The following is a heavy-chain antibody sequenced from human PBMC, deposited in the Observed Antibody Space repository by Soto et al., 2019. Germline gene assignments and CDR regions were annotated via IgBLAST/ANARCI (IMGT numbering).Heavy chain of an antibody. CDR2: IKSKTDGGTT. J-gene: IGHJ4*02. CDR3: TTDMGMIWFGES. Sequence: EVQLVESGGGLVKPGGSLRLSCAASGFTFSNAWMSWVRQAPGKGLEWVGRIKSKTDGGTTDYAAPVKGRFTISRDDSKNTLYLQMNSLKTEDTAVDYCTTDMGMIWFGESGGQGTLVTVSS. V-gene: IGHV3-15*01. D-gene: IGHD3-10*01. CDR1: GFTFSNAW.